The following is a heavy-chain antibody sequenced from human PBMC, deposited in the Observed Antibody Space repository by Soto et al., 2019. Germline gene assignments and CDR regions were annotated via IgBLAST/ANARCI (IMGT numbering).Heavy chain of an antibody. J-gene: IGHJ4*02. CDR2: IYYSGST. Sequence: QVQLQESGPGLVKPSETLSLTCTVSGGSISSHYWSWIRQPPGKGLEWNGYIYYSGSTNYNPALSSRVTMLVDTSKNLFSLRLRAVTAAETAVYYCSRGGYSSGFLDYWGQGTLVTVSS. D-gene: IGHD6-19*01. CDR3: SRGGYSSGFLDY. CDR1: GGSISSHY. V-gene: IGHV4-59*11.